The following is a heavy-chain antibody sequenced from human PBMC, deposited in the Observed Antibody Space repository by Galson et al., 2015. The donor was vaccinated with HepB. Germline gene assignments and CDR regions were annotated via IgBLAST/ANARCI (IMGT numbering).Heavy chain of an antibody. CDR1: GFTFSSYA. J-gene: IGHJ4*02. Sequence: SLRLSCAASGFTFSSYAMSWVRQAPGKGLEWVSAISGSGGSTYYADSVKGRFTISRDNSKNTLYLQMNSLRAEDTAVYYCAKGLVLWFGELSVWGQGTLVTVSS. CDR2: ISGSGGST. V-gene: IGHV3-23*01. CDR3: AKGLVLWFGELSV. D-gene: IGHD3-10*01.